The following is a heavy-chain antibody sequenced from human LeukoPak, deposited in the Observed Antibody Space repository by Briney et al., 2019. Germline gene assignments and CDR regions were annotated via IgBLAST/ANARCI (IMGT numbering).Heavy chain of an antibody. CDR1: GGSISSSNYY. D-gene: IGHD6-13*01. J-gene: IGHJ4*02. Sequence: SETLSLTCTVSGGSISSSNYYWGWIRQPPGKGLEWIGEINHSGSTNYNPSLKSRVTISVDTSKNQFSLKLSSVTAADTAVYYCARGLHIWGSSWYLDYWGQGTLVTVSS. CDR3: ARGLHIWGSSWYLDY. CDR2: INHSGST. V-gene: IGHV4-39*07.